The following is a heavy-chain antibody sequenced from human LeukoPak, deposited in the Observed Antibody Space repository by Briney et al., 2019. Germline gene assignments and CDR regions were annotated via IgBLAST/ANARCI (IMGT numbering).Heavy chain of an antibody. V-gene: IGHV3-30*04. J-gene: IGHJ4*02. CDR2: ISYDGSNK. D-gene: IGHD6-19*01. Sequence: GGSLRLSCAASGFTFSSYAMHWVRQAPGKGLEWGAVISYDGSNKYYADSVKGRFTISRDNSKTTLYLQMNSLRAEDTAVYYCARGSSGWYSEGYFDYWGQGTLVTVSS. CDR1: GFTFSSYA. CDR3: ARGSSGWYSEGYFDY.